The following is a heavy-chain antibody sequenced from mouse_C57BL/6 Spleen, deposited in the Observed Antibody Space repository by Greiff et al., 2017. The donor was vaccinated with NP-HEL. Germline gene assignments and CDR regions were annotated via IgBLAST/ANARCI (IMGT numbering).Heavy chain of an antibody. CDR2: INPNNGGT. CDR3: ARYGSSYHYAMDY. CDR1: GYTFTDYN. J-gene: IGHJ4*01. D-gene: IGHD1-1*01. Sequence: SGPELVKPGASVKIPCKASGYTFTDYNMDWVKQSHGKSLEWIGDINPNNGGTIYNQKFKGKATLTVDKSSSTAYMELRSLTSEDTAVYYCARYGSSYHYAMDYWGQGTSVTVSS. V-gene: IGHV1-18*01.